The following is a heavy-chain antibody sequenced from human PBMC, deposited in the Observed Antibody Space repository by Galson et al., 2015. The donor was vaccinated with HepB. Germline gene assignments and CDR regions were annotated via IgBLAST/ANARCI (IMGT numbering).Heavy chain of an antibody. CDR3: ARDMMGELDSSGWYRPFQH. D-gene: IGHD6-19*01. V-gene: IGHV3-33*08. J-gene: IGHJ1*01. CDR2: IWYDGSNK. Sequence: SLRLSCAASGFTFSSYGMHWVRQAPGKGLEWVAVIWYDGSNKYYADSVKGRFTISRDNSKNTLYLQMNSLRAEDTAVYYCARDMMGELDSSGWYRPFQHWGQGTLVTVSS. CDR1: GFTFSSYG.